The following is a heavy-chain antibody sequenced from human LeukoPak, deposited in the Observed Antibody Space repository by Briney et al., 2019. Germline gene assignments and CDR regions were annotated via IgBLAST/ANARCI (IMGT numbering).Heavy chain of an antibody. CDR2: IKQDGSEK. CDR3: ARDRGFVLVPAAPHDAFDI. D-gene: IGHD2-2*01. CDR1: GFTVSSNY. V-gene: IGHV3-7*01. Sequence: GGSLRLSCAASGFTVSSNYMSWVRQAPGEGLEWVANIKQDGSEKYYVDSVKGRFTISRDNAKNSLYLQMNSLRAADTAVYYCARDRGFVLVPAAPHDAFDIWGQGTMVTVSS. J-gene: IGHJ3*02.